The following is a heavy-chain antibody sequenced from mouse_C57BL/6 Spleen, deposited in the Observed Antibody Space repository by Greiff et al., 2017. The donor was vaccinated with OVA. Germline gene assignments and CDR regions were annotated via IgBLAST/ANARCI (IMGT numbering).Heavy chain of an antibody. Sequence: EVKLVESGGGLVQPKGSLKLSCAASGFSFNTYAMNWVRQAPGKGLEWVARIRSKSNNYATYYADSVKDRFTISRDDSESMLYLQMNNLKTEDTAMYYCVRDKWGYAMDYWGQGTSVTVSS. CDR3: VRDKWGYAMDY. V-gene: IGHV10-1*01. CDR2: IRSKSNNYAT. CDR1: GFSFNTYA. J-gene: IGHJ4*01.